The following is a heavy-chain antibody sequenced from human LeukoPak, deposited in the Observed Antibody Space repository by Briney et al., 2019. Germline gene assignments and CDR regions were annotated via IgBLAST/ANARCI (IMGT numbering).Heavy chain of an antibody. CDR2: ISSSSSYI. Sequence: GGSLRLSCAASGFTFSSYSMNWVRQAPGKGLEWVSSISSSSSYIYYADSVKGRFTISRDNAKNSLYLQMNSLRAEDTAVYYCARLTRIAAAGQSYYYYYYYMDVWGKGTTVTVSS. CDR3: ARLTRIAAAGQSYYYYYYYMDV. V-gene: IGHV3-21*01. D-gene: IGHD6-13*01. J-gene: IGHJ6*03. CDR1: GFTFSSYS.